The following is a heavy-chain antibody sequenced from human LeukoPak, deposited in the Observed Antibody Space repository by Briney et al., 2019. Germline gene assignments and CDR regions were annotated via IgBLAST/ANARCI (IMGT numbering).Heavy chain of an antibody. CDR2: IYYSGST. V-gene: IGHV4-59*01. Sequence: SETLSLTCTVSGGSISSYYWSWIRQPPGKGLEWIGNIYYSGSTNYNPSLKSRVTISVDTSKNQFSLKLSSVTAADTAVYYCARGGSGSYYIRWFDPWGQGTLVTVSS. CDR1: GGSISSYY. J-gene: IGHJ5*02. D-gene: IGHD1-26*01. CDR3: ARGGSGSYYIRWFDP.